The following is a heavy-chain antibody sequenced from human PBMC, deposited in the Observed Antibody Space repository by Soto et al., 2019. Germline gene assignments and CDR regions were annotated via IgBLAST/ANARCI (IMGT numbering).Heavy chain of an antibody. Sequence: LVKVSCKASGGTFSRYAISWVRQAPGQGLEWMGGIIPMFGKANYAQKFQGRVTITADESTSTGYMELRSLISEDTAVYYCATDGTLYDTSGYYYVYWGQGTLVTVSS. CDR1: GGTFSRYA. CDR3: ATDGTLYDTSGYYYVY. CDR2: IIPMFGKA. J-gene: IGHJ4*02. V-gene: IGHV1-69*13. D-gene: IGHD3-22*01.